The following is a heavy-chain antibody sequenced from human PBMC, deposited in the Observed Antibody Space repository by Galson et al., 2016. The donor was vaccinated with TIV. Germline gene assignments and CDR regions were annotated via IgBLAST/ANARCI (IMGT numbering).Heavy chain of an antibody. CDR3: VRPGLGIKANY. D-gene: IGHD3/OR15-3a*01. CDR1: GYNFTDYW. Sequence: QSGAEVKMPGESLTISCKGSGYNFTDYWIAWVRQMPGKGLEWMGRIDPEDSYITYTPSFQGHVTISADKSITTAYLQWGSLKATDTAIYYCVRPGLGIKANYWGQGTLLTVSS. V-gene: IGHV5-10-1*01. CDR2: IDPEDSYI. J-gene: IGHJ4*02.